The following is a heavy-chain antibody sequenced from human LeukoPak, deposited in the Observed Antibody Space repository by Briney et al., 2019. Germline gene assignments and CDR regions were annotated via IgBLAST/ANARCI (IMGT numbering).Heavy chain of an antibody. J-gene: IGHJ4*02. CDR3: GRVIAGAIDY. D-gene: IGHD6-13*01. CDR2: ISYDGSNK. V-gene: IGHV3-30*04. Sequence: GGSLRLSCAASGFTFSSYAMHWVRQAPGKGLEWVAVISYDGSNKYYADSVKGRFTISRDNSKNTLYLQMNSLRAEDTAVYYCGRVIAGAIDYWGQGTLVTVSS. CDR1: GFTFSSYA.